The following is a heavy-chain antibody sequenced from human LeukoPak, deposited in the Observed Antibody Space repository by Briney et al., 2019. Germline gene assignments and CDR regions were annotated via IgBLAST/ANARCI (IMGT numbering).Heavy chain of an antibody. CDR2: INHGGST. V-gene: IGHV4-34*01. J-gene: IGHJ5*02. CDR1: GGSFSGYY. Sequence: SETLSLTCAAYGGSFSGYYWSWIRQPPGKGLEWIGEINHGGSTNYNPSLKSRVTISVDTSKNQFSLKLSSVTAADTAVYYCARGSGDGDWFDPWGQGTLVTVSS. CDR3: ARGSGDGDWFDP. D-gene: IGHD2-21*01.